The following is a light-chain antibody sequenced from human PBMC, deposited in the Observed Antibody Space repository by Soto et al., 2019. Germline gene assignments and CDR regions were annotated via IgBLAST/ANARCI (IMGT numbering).Light chain of an antibody. Sequence: QSVLTEPPSTSGPPGQSVTSSSTGTNNDIGGYTYVSWYQPLPGKAPKLMIYEVNKRPSGIPDRFSGSKSGNTASLTVSGLQPEDEAEYFCSSYSRSINYVFGTGTKVTVL. V-gene: IGLV2-8*01. CDR1: NNDIGGYTY. CDR2: EVN. J-gene: IGLJ1*01. CDR3: SSYSRSINYV.